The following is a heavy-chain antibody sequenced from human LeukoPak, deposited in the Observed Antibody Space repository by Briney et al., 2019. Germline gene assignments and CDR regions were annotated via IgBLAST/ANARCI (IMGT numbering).Heavy chain of an antibody. CDR2: FDANSGGT. CDR1: GYTFTAYY. CDR3: ARGTSSSNSNWFDP. Sequence: GASVKVSCKASGYTFTAYYMHWVRQAPGQGLGWMGRFDANSGGTNYAQKFQDRVTMTRDTSISTAYMELSRLRSDDTAVYYCARGTSSSNSNWFDPWGQGTLVTVSS. J-gene: IGHJ5*02. D-gene: IGHD4-11*01. V-gene: IGHV1-2*06.